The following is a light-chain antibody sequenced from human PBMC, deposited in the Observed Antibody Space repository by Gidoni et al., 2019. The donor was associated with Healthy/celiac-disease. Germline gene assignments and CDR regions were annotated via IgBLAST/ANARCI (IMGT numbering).Light chain of an antibody. CDR2: QDR. CDR3: QAWDSSVV. Sequence: SYELTQPPSVSVSPGQTASITCSGDKLGDKYACWYQQKPGQSPVLVIYQDRQRPSGIPERFSGSNSGNTATLTISGTQAMDEADYYCQAWDSSVVFGGGTKLTV. J-gene: IGLJ2*01. CDR1: KLGDKY. V-gene: IGLV3-1*01.